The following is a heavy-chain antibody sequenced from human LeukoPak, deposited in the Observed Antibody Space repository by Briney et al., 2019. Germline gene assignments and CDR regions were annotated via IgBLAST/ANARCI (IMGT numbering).Heavy chain of an antibody. D-gene: IGHD4-17*01. CDR2: ISSSGSTI. CDR1: GFTFSDYY. J-gene: IGHJ4*02. CDR3: ARERRLRETDS. V-gene: IGHV3-11*01. Sequence: PGGSLRLSCAASGFTFSDYYMRWIRQAQGKRLEWVSYISSSGSTIVYADSVKGRFTVSRDNAKSSMFLQMNSLRAEDTAVYYCARERRLRETDSWGQGTLVTVSS.